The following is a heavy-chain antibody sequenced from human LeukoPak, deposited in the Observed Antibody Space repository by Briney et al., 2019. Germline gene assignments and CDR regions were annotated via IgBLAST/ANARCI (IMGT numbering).Heavy chain of an antibody. CDR1: GFTFSSYS. J-gene: IGHJ4*02. Sequence: GGSLRLSCAASGFTFSSYSMSWVRQAPGKGLEWVANIKHDGREKFYVDSVKGRFIISRDNAKNSLFLQLNSLRDEDTAVYYCARITGIEAAGDYWGQGTLVTVSS. V-gene: IGHV3-7*04. CDR3: ARITGIEAAGDY. CDR2: IKHDGREK. D-gene: IGHD6-25*01.